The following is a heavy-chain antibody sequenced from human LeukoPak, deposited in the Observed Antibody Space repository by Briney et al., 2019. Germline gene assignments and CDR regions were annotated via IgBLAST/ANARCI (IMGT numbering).Heavy chain of an antibody. Sequence: ASVKVSCKTSGYTFTTYAIHWVRQAPGQRPEWMGWINAGNGNTRYSEKFQGRVTITRDTSASTAYMELSSLRSEDTAVYYCVRLSYSSSSLDYWGQGTLVTVSS. D-gene: IGHD6-13*01. J-gene: IGHJ4*02. V-gene: IGHV1-3*01. CDR2: INAGNGNT. CDR1: GYTFTTYA. CDR3: VRLSYSSSSLDY.